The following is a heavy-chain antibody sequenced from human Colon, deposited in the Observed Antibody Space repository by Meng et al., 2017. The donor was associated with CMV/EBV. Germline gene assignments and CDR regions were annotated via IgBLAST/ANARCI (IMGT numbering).Heavy chain of an antibody. CDR2: INSDGGKT. V-gene: IGHV3-74*01. Sequence: GGSLRLSCAGSGYTFNNYWMHWVRQAPGKGLVWVARINSDGGKTSYPDAVRGRFTVSRDNAKNSLYLQMNSLRADDTAVNYCARVPYSSHSGLDFWGQGTLVTVSS. D-gene: IGHD6-13*01. J-gene: IGHJ1*01. CDR1: GYTFNNYW. CDR3: ARVPYSSHSGLDF.